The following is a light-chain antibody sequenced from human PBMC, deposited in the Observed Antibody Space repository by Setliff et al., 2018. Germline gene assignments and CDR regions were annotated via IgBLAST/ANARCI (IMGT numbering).Light chain of an antibody. CDR2: DND. Sequence: QSVLTQPPSVSAAPGQKVTISCSGSSSNIGNNYVSWHQQLPGTAPKLLIYDNDKRPSGIPDRFSGSKSGTSATLGITGLQTGDEADYYCATWDTSLSVGGVVFGGGTKGTVL. J-gene: IGLJ2*01. V-gene: IGLV1-51*01. CDR1: SSNIGNNY. CDR3: ATWDTSLSVGGVV.